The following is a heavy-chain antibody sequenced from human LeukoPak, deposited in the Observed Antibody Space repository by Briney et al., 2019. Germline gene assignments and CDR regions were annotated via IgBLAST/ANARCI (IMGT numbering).Heavy chain of an antibody. Sequence: SETLSLTCTVSGGPISSYYWSWIRQPPGKGLEWIGYIYYSGSTNYNPSLKSRVTISVDTSKNQFSLKLSSVTAADTAVYYCARFLYGSGSYYFDYWGQGTLVTVSS. CDR1: GGPISSYY. CDR3: ARFLYGSGSYYFDY. J-gene: IGHJ4*02. V-gene: IGHV4-59*08. D-gene: IGHD3-10*01. CDR2: IYYSGST.